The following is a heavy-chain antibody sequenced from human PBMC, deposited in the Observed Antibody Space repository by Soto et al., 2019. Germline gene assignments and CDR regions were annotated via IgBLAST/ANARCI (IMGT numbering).Heavy chain of an antibody. CDR1: GFTFSSYG. J-gene: IGHJ4*02. V-gene: IGHV3-30*18. CDR3: AKDLGDGYNHDY. D-gene: IGHD5-12*01. Sequence: QVQLVESGGGVVQPGRSLRLSCAASGFTFSSYGMHWVRQAPGKGLEWVAVISYDGSNKYYADSVKGRFTISRDNSKNTLYLQMNSLRAEDTAVYYCAKDLGDGYNHDYWGQGTLVTVSS. CDR2: ISYDGSNK.